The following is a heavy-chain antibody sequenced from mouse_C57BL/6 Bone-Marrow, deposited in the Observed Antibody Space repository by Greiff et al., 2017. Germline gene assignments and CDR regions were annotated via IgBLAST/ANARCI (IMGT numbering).Heavy chain of an antibody. CDR1: GFTFSDYG. CDR3: ARYDYDGYAMDY. J-gene: IGHJ4*01. Sequence: EVKLVESGGGLVQPGGSLKLSCAASGFTFSDYGMAWVRQAPRKGPEWVAFISNLAYSIYYADTVTGRFPISSENAKNTLDLEMSSLRSEDTAMYYCARYDYDGYAMDYWGQGTSVTVSS. CDR2: ISNLAYSI. V-gene: IGHV5-15*01. D-gene: IGHD2-4*01.